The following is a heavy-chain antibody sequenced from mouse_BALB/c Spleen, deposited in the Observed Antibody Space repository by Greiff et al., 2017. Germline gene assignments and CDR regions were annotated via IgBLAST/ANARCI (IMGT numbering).Heavy chain of an antibody. Sequence: DVKLQESGPSLVKPSQSLSLTCSVTGYSITSGYWNWIRKFPGNKLEYMGYISYSGSTYYNPSLKSRISIIKDTSKNQYYLQLITVTTEDTATYYCAGWDGYDEYFDVWGAGTTVTVSA. J-gene: IGHJ1*01. CDR2: ISYSGST. V-gene: IGHV3-8*02. CDR3: AGWDGYDEYFDV. CDR1: GYSITSGY. D-gene: IGHD2-2*01.